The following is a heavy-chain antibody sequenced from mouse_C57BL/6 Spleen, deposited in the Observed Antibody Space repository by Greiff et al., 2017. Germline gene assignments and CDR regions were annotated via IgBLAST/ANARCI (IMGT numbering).Heavy chain of an antibody. CDR3: ARDPFITTVVATRLDY. V-gene: IGHV1-53*01. D-gene: IGHD1-1*01. CDR1: GYTFTSYW. J-gene: IGHJ2*01. CDR2: INPSNGGT. Sequence: QVQLQQSGTELVKPGASVKLSCKASGYTFTSYWMHWVKQRPGQGLEWIGNINPSNGGTNYNEKFKSKATLTVDKSSSTAYMQLSSLTSEDSAVYYCARDPFITTVVATRLDYWGQGTTLTVSS.